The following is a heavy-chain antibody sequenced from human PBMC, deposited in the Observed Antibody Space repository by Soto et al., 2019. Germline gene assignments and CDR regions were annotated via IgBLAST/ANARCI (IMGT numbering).Heavy chain of an antibody. CDR1: GFTISSYW. J-gene: IGHJ6*02. V-gene: IGHV3-74*01. CDR3: ARDRLRYCSGGSCYSNYYYYGMDV. D-gene: IGHD2-15*01. Sequence: GGSLRLSCAASGFTISSYWMHWVRQAPGKGLVWVSRINSDGSSTSYADSVKGRFTISRDNAKNTLYLQMNSLRAEDTAVYYCARDRLRYCSGGSCYSNYYYYGMDVWGQGTTVTVSS. CDR2: INSDGSST.